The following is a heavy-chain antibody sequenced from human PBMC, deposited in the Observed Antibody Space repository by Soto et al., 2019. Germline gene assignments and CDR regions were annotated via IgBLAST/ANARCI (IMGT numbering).Heavy chain of an antibody. CDR3: AKGDDYGDYYYFDY. V-gene: IGHV3-23*01. Sequence: GGSLRLSCAASGFTFSSYAMSWVRQAPGKGLEGVSAISGSGGSTYYADSVKGRFTISRDNSKNTLYLQMNSLRAEDTAVYYCAKGDDYGDYYYFDYWGQGTLVTVSS. CDR2: ISGSGGST. D-gene: IGHD4-17*01. J-gene: IGHJ4*02. CDR1: GFTFSSYA.